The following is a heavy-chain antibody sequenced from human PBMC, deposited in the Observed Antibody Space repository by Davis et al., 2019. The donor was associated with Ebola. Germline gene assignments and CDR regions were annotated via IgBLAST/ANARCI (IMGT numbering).Heavy chain of an antibody. Sequence: GESLKISCAASGFTFSSYEMNWVRQAPGKGLEWVSYISSSGSTIYYADSVKGRFTISRDNAKNSLYLQMNSLRAEDTAVYYCARERWELLKGYYYYGMDVWGQGTTVTVSS. J-gene: IGHJ6*02. CDR1: GFTFSSYE. V-gene: IGHV3-48*03. CDR3: ARERWELLKGYYYYGMDV. D-gene: IGHD1-26*01. CDR2: ISSSGSTI.